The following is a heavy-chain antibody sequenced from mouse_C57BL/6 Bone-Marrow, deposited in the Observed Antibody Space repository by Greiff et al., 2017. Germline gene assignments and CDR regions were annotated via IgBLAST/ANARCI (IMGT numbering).Heavy chain of an antibody. V-gene: IGHV6-3*01. CDR3: TAGSSYYYFDY. CDR2: IRLKSDNYAT. CDR1: GFTFSNYW. Sequence: EVKVEESGGGLVQPGGSMKLSCVASGFTFSNYWMNWVRQSPEKGLEWVAQIRLKSDNYATHYAESVKGRFTISRDDSKSSVYLQMNNLRAEDTGIYYCTAGSSYYYFDYWGQGTTLTVSS. J-gene: IGHJ2*01. D-gene: IGHD1-1*01.